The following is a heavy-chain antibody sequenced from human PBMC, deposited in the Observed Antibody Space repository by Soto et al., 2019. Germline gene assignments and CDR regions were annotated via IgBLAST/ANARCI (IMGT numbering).Heavy chain of an antibody. Sequence: QVQLVQSGAEVKKPGASVKVSCKASGYTFTSYGISWVRQAPGQGLEWMGWISAYNGNTNYAQKLQGRVTMTTDTSTSTAFMELRSLRSDDTAVYYCATYCGGDCYPTVVFDYWGQGTLVTVSS. D-gene: IGHD2-21*02. V-gene: IGHV1-18*01. CDR1: GYTFTSYG. CDR3: ATYCGGDCYPTVVFDY. J-gene: IGHJ4*02. CDR2: ISAYNGNT.